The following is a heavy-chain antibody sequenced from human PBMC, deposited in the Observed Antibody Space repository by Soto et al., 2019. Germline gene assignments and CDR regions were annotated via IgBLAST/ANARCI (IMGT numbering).Heavy chain of an antibody. V-gene: IGHV5-10-1*01. J-gene: IGHJ6*04. Sequence: GESLKISCNGSGYSFTSYWISGVRQMAGKGLEWLGSVAGSDSSSPYRPCFQGDVTTSADKSISTAYLQSSSLKASNTALYYRAIINLVLAPAAMGDGRDYYYYGKDVFGRGTRVAAST. CDR3: AIINLVLAPAAMGDGRDYYYYGKDV. D-gene: IGHD2-2*01. CDR1: GYSFTSYW. CDR2: VAGSDSSS.